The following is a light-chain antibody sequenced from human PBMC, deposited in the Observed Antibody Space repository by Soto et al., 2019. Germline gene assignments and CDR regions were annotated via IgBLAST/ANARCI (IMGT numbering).Light chain of an antibody. Sequence: QSVLTQPPSASGTPGQRVTISCSGSSSNIGSNYVYWYQQLPGTAPKLLIYRNNQRPSGVPDRFSGSKSGTSASLAISGLRSEDEADYYCAAWDDSLSVWVFGTGTKLTVL. J-gene: IGLJ1*01. CDR1: SSNIGSNY. CDR2: RNN. CDR3: AAWDDSLSVWV. V-gene: IGLV1-47*01.